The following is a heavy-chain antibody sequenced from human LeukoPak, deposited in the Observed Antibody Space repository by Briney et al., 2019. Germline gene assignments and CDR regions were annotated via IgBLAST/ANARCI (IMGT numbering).Heavy chain of an antibody. J-gene: IGHJ3*02. D-gene: IGHD3-3*02. CDR3: ARDIRGASNDAFDI. V-gene: IGHV4-4*07. Sequence: SETLSLTCTVSGGSISSYYWSWIRQPAGKGLEWIGRIYTSGSTNYNPSLKSRVTMSVDTSKNQFSLKLSSVTAADTAVYYCARDIRGASNDAFDIWGQGTMVTVSS. CDR1: GGSISSYY. CDR2: IYTSGST.